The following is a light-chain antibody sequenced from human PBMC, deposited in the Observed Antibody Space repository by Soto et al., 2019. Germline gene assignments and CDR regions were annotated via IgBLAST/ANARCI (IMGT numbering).Light chain of an antibody. Sequence: QAVVTQPPSVSAAPGQTVTISCSGSSSNIGNNYVSWYQQLPGTAPKLLIYENNKRPSGIPDRFSGSKSGTSATLGITGLQTGDEADYYCGTWDSSLSAGVFGGGTKVTVL. CDR2: ENN. J-gene: IGLJ3*02. CDR3: GTWDSSLSAGV. V-gene: IGLV1-51*02. CDR1: SSNIGNNY.